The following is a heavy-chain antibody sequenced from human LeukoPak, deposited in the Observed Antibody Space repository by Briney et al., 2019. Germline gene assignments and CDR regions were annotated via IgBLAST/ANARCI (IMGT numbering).Heavy chain of an antibody. CDR1: GYTLTNYY. Sequence: ASVKVSCKASGYTLTNYYIHWVRQAPGQGLEWMGWMNPHSGGTNYAQKFRARVTMTTDTTINTAYLELTGLTSDDTALYYCARADRTVSGLDVWGQGTTVTVSS. J-gene: IGHJ6*02. V-gene: IGHV1-2*02. CDR2: MNPHSGGT. D-gene: IGHD2-2*01. CDR3: ARADRTVSGLDV.